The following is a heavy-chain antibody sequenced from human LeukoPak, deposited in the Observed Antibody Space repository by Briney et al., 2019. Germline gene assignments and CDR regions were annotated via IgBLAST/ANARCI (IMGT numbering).Heavy chain of an antibody. Sequence: GGSLRLSCAASGFTFSSYAMSWVRQAPGKGLEWVSAISGSGGSTYYADSVKGRFTISRDNAKNSLYLQMNSVRAEDTAVYYCARTNYGDPKGLTFDYWGQGTLVTVSS. CDR1: GFTFSSYA. V-gene: IGHV3-23*01. J-gene: IGHJ4*02. CDR3: ARTNYGDPKGLTFDY. D-gene: IGHD4-17*01. CDR2: ISGSGGST.